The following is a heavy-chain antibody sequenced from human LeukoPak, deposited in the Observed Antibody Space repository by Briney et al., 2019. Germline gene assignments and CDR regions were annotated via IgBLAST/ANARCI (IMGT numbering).Heavy chain of an antibody. CDR3: ARHPIYDFWSGYSPGWFDP. CDR1: GYSFTSYW. V-gene: IGHV5-51*01. CDR2: IYPGDSDT. Sequence: GESLKISCKGSGYSFTSYWIGWVRQMPGKGLEWMGIIYPGDSDTRYSPSFQGQVTISADKSISTAYLQWSSLKASDTAMYYCARHPIYDFWSGYSPGWFDPWGQGTLVTVSS. J-gene: IGHJ5*02. D-gene: IGHD3-3*01.